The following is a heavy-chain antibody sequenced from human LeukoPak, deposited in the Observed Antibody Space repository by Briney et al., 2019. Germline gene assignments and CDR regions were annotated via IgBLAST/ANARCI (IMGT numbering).Heavy chain of an antibody. CDR3: AKDGSDGGHYFDY. Sequence: PGGSLRLSCAASGFTFSSYAMSWVRQAPGKGLEWVSAISGSGGSTYYADSVKGRFTISRDNSKNTLYLQMNNLRAEDTAVYYCAKDGSDGGHYFDYWGQGTLVTVSS. D-gene: IGHD4-23*01. CDR1: GFTFSSYA. CDR2: ISGSGGST. V-gene: IGHV3-23*01. J-gene: IGHJ4*02.